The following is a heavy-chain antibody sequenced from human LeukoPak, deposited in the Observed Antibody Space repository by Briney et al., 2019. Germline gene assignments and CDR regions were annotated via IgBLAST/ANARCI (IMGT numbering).Heavy chain of an antibody. CDR1: GGSISSYY. V-gene: IGHV4-59*01. CDR2: TYYSGST. J-gene: IGHJ4*02. D-gene: IGHD6-19*01. Sequence: SETLSLTCTVSGGSISSYYWSWIRQPPGKGLEWIGYTYYSGSTNYNPSLKSRVTISVDTSKNQFSLKLSSVTAADTAVYYCARGRLSSGWYGTGLYFDYWGQGTLVTVSS. CDR3: ARGRLSSGWYGTGLYFDY.